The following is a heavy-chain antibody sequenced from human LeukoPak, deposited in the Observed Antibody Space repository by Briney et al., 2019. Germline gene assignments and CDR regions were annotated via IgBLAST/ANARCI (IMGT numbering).Heavy chain of an antibody. CDR1: GYTFSDYG. V-gene: IGHV1-18*04. J-gene: IGHJ4*02. CDR3: ARARAYSSWYFDY. CDR2: ISAQNEDT. Sequence: ASVKVSCKASGYTFSDYGITWVRQAPGQGLEWMGWISAQNEDTNYAQKFKGRVIMTTDTSTSTAYMELRSLRSDDTAVYYCARARAYSSWYFDYWGQGTLVTVSS. D-gene: IGHD5-18*01.